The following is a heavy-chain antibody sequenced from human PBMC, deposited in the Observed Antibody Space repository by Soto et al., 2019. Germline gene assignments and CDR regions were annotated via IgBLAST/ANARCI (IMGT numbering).Heavy chain of an antibody. D-gene: IGHD2-21*01. CDR2: ISCNSGSI. J-gene: IGHJ4*02. CDR1: GFTFDDYA. Sequence: EVQLVESGGGLVQPGRSLRLSCAASGFTFDDYAMHWVRQAPGKGLEWVSGISCNSGSIGYADSVKGRFTISRDNAKNSLYLQMNSLRAEDTALYYCAKAISYPYYFDYWGQGTLVTVSS. V-gene: IGHV3-9*01. CDR3: AKAISYPYYFDY.